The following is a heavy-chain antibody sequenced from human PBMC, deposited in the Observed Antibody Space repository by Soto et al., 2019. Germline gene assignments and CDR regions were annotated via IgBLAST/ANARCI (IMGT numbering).Heavy chain of an antibody. Sequence: PSETLSLTCTVSGGSISSSSYYWGWIRQPPGKGLEWIGSIYYSGSTNYNPSLKSRVTISVDTSRNQFSLKLSSVTAADTAVYYCARSNLHLTTVTPNWFDPWGQGTLVTVSS. D-gene: IGHD4-4*01. CDR2: IYYSGST. CDR3: ARSNLHLTTVTPNWFDP. CDR1: GGSISSSSYY. J-gene: IGHJ5*02. V-gene: IGHV4-39*07.